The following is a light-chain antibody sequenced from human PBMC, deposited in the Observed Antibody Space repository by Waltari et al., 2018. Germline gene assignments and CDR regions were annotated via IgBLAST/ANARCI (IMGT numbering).Light chain of an antibody. Sequence: EIVLTQSPGTLSLSPGDSATLSCRATQSVSSSFFDWYQQKPGQAPRLLIYSTSKRATGIPDRFSGSGSGTDFTLTISRLEPEDFAVYYCQQYNNSPYTFGQGTKLEIK. J-gene: IGKJ2*01. CDR2: STS. CDR1: QSVSSSF. V-gene: IGKV3-20*01. CDR3: QQYNNSPYT.